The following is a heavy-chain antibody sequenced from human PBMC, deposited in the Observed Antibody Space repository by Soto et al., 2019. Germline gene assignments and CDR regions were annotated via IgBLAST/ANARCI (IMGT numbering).Heavy chain of an antibody. CDR3: AYLPCSGGSCYWFSFSGMDV. Sequence: QITLKESGPTLVKPTQTLTLTCTFSGFSLSTSGVGVAWLRQPPGKALEWLALIYWDEDKRYRPSLESRLTITKDTSKNQVVLTMTNIDSVDTATYYCAYLPCSGGSCYWFSFSGMDVWGQGTTVTVSS. CDR1: GFSLSTSGVG. D-gene: IGHD2-15*01. V-gene: IGHV2-5*02. CDR2: IYWDEDK. J-gene: IGHJ6*02.